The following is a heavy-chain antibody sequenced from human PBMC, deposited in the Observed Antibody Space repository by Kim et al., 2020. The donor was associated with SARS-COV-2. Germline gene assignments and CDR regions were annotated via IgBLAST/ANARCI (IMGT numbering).Heavy chain of an antibody. J-gene: IGHJ4*02. V-gene: IGHV4-39*01. Sequence: YNTTLKSRVTRSVATSKNQFSLKLRSVTAADTAVYYCARLGDIVVVPPGYWGQGTLVTVSS. CDR3: ARLGDIVVVPPGY. D-gene: IGHD2-2*01.